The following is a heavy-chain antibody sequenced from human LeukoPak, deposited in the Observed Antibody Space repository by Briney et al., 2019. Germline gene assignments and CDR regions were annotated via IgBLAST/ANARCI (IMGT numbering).Heavy chain of an antibody. V-gene: IGHV3-30*18. CDR2: ISYDGSNK. CDR3: AKPLNYYDSSGYYYVPTGFDY. Sequence: PGGSLRLSCAASGFTFSSYGMHWVRQARGKGLEWVADISYDGSNKYYADSVKGRFTISRDNSKNTLYLQMNSLRAEDTAVYYCAKPLNYYDSSGYYYVPTGFDYWGQGTLVTVSS. D-gene: IGHD3-22*01. J-gene: IGHJ4*02. CDR1: GFTFSSYG.